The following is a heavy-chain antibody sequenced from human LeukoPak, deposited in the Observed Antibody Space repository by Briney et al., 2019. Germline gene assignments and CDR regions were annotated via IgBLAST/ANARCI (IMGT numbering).Heavy chain of an antibody. CDR3: ARDLGWLVRYTNNDY. V-gene: IGHV1-2*02. D-gene: IGHD6-19*01. Sequence: GASVKVSCKASGYTFTGYYMHWVRQAPGQGLKWMGWINPNSGGTNYAQKFQGRVTMTRDTSISTAYMELSRLRSDDTAVYYCARDLGWLVRYTNNDYWGQGTLVTVSS. CDR2: INPNSGGT. J-gene: IGHJ4*02. CDR1: GYTFTGYY.